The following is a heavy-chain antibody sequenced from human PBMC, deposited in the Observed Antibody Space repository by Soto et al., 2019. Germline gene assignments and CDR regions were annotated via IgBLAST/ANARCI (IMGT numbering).Heavy chain of an antibody. CDR2: IYYSGST. CDR1: GGSISSSSYY. V-gene: IGHV4-39*01. J-gene: IGHJ5*02. Sequence: PXGTLSLACTVSGGSISSSSYYWGWIRQPPGKGLEWIGSIYYSGSTYYNPSLKSRVTISVDTSKNQFSLKLSSVTAADTAVYYCARQGYYDTSGYYYWFDPWGQGTLVTVSS. CDR3: ARQGYYDTSGYYYWFDP. D-gene: IGHD3-22*01.